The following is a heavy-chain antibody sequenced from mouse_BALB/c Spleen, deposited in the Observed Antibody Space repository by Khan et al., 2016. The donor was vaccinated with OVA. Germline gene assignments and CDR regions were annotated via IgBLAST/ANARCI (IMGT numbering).Heavy chain of an antibody. Sequence: QVQLKESGAELARPGASVKLSCKASGYIFTDYNINWMRQRTGQGLEWIGEIYPGSDNTYYNERFKGKATLTVDKSSSTAYMHLSSLTSEDSAVYFCKREWAAWFPYWGQGTLVTVSA. V-gene: IGHV1-77*01. CDR1: GYIFTDYN. CDR2: IYPGSDNT. CDR3: KREWAAWFPY. J-gene: IGHJ3*01.